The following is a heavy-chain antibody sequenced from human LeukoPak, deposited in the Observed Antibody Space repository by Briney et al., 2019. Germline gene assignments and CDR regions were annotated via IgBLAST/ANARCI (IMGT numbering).Heavy chain of an antibody. J-gene: IGHJ4*02. Sequence: PGGSLRLSCAASGFTFSSYAIHWLRQAPGKGLEYVSAISSNGGSTFYANSAKGRFIVSRDNSQNTLSLQMGSLRAEDLAVYYCARRAPGFSSGWLDYWGQGTLVTVSS. D-gene: IGHD6-19*01. CDR1: GFTFSSYA. V-gene: IGHV3-64*01. CDR3: ARRAPGFSSGWLDY. CDR2: ISSNGGST.